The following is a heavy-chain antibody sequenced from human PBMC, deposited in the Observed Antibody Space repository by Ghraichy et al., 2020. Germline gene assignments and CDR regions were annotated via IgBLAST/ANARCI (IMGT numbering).Heavy chain of an antibody. V-gene: IGHV4-59*11. CDR1: GDSITSHY. D-gene: IGHD5/OR15-5a*01. J-gene: IGHJ6*02. CDR3: ARCHFALDV. CDR2: FAHTGGV. Sequence: SETLSLTCTVIGDSITSHYWTWIRRPPGKRLEWIGYFAHTGGVDYNPSLRSRVAISIDTSKQQVSLRLDSVTAADSAVYYCARCHFALDVWGQGTTVTVSS.